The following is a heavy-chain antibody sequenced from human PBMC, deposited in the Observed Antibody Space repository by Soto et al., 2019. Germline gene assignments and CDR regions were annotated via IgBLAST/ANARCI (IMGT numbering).Heavy chain of an antibody. CDR1: GGSISSYY. D-gene: IGHD4-4*01. CDR3: ARDLGPNSNYAFYI. CDR2: IYYRGST. J-gene: IGHJ3*02. Sequence: QVQLQESGPGLVKPSETLSLTCTVSGGSISSYYWNWIRQPPGKGLECIGYIYYRGSTNYNPSLKSRVTISVDTSKNQFSLKLSSVTAADTAVYYCARDLGPNSNYAFYIWGQGTMVTVSS. V-gene: IGHV4-59*01.